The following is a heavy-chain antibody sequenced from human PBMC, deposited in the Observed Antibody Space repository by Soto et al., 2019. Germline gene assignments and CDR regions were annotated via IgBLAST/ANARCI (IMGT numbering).Heavy chain of an antibody. J-gene: IGHJ4*02. D-gene: IGHD4-17*01. CDR2: ISASGGNT. CDR3: AKDSMGVNGDYGGDY. Sequence: GGSLSLSCAASGVLFSNYAMSWVRQAPGKGLEWVSAISASGGNTYYADSVKGRFTISRDNSKNTLYLQMNSLRAEDTAVYYCAKDSMGVNGDYGGDYWGQGTLVTVSS. V-gene: IGHV3-23*01. CDR1: GVLFSNYA.